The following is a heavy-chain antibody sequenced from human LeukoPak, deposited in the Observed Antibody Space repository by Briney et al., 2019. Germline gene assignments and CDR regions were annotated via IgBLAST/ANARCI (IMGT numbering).Heavy chain of an antibody. CDR1: GGSISSRSYY. CDR2: IYYSGST. Sequence: PSETLSLTCTVSGGSISSRSYYWGWIRQPPGKGLEWIGSIYYSGSTYYNPSLKSRVTMSLDTSKNQFSLKLTSVTAADTAVYYCARQIVSGSYEYNYWGQGTLVTVSP. V-gene: IGHV4-39*01. D-gene: IGHD1-26*01. CDR3: ARQIVSGSYEYNY. J-gene: IGHJ4*02.